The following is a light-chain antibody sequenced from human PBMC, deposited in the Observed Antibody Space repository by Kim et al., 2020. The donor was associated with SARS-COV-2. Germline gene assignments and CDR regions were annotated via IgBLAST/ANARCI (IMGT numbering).Light chain of an antibody. Sequence: SVTISCTGSSSDVGGYNYVSWYQQHPGKAPKLMIYEVSKRPPGVPDRFSGSKSGNTASLTVSGLQAEDEADYYCSSYAGSNVFYVFGTGTKVTVL. CDR1: SSDVGGYNY. V-gene: IGLV2-8*01. CDR3: SSYAGSNVFYV. CDR2: EVS. J-gene: IGLJ1*01.